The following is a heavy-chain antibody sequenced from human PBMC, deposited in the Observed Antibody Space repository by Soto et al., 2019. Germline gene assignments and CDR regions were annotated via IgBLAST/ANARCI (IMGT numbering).Heavy chain of an antibody. V-gene: IGHV4-28*01. D-gene: IGHD2-15*01. CDR3: ARTGRYGGNEFDY. CDR1: GYSISRNNW. J-gene: IGHJ4*02. Sequence: PSETLSLTCAVSGYSISRNNWWCFIRQSPGKGLEWIGYIYYSGSTYYNPSLKSRVTMSVDTSKNQFSLRLSSVTAVDTAVYYCARTGRYGGNEFDYWGQGTQVTVSS. CDR2: IYYSGST.